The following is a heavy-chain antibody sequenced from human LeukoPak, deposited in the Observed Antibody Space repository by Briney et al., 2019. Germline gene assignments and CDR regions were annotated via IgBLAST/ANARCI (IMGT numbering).Heavy chain of an antibody. J-gene: IGHJ4*02. D-gene: IGHD6-13*01. CDR3: ARDFLPAIAAAGHLFDY. V-gene: IGHV1-2*06. Sequence: ASVKVSCKASGYTFTGYYMHWVRQAPGQGLDWMGRINPNSGGTNYAQQFQGRVTMTRDTSISTAYMELSRLRSDDTAVYYYARDFLPAIAAAGHLFDYWGQGTLVTVSS. CDR1: GYTFTGYY. CDR2: INPNSGGT.